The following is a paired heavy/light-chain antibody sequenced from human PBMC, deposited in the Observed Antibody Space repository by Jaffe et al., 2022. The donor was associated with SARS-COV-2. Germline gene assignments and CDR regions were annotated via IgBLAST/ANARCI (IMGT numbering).Heavy chain of an antibody. CDR1: GGSISSGSYY. CDR2: IYTSGST. V-gene: IGHV4-61*02. CDR3: ARIVDTAMVGPNYYYYGMDV. J-gene: IGHJ6*02. Sequence: QVQLQESGPGLVKPSQTLSLTCTVSGGSISSGSYYWSWIRQPAGKGLEWIGRIYTSGSTNYNPSLKSRVTISVDTSKNQFSLKLSSVTAADTAVYYCARIVDTAMVGPNYYYYGMDVWGQGTTVTVSS. D-gene: IGHD5-18*01.
Light chain of an antibody. CDR3: LQRIEFPYT. CDR2: TLS. V-gene: IGKV2-40*01. J-gene: IGKJ2*01. CDR1: QSLFNVNDGDTY. Sequence: DIVMTQTPLSLPVTPGEPASISCRSSQSLFNVNDGDTYLDWYLQKPGQSPQLLIYTLSYRASGVPDRFSGSGSGTDFTLKISRVEAEDVGVYYCLQRIEFPYTFGQGTKLDIK.